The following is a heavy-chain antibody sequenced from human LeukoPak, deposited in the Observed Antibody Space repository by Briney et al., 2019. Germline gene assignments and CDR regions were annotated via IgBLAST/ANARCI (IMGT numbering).Heavy chain of an antibody. Sequence: PSETLSLTCTVSGGSINSYYWTWIRQPAGKGLEWIGRIYSSGSTNYNPSLKSRVTMSVDTSKNQFSLKLTSVTAADTAVYYCARDSAYSFFYYFDYWGQGALVTVSS. CDR1: GGSINSYY. D-gene: IGHD5-18*01. CDR2: IYSSGST. CDR3: ARDSAYSFFYYFDY. V-gene: IGHV4-4*07. J-gene: IGHJ4*02.